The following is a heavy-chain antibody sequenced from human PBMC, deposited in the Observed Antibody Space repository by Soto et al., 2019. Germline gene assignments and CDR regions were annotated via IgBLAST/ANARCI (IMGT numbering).Heavy chain of an antibody. CDR3: ARGGGEDIVATTRPQYYFDY. Sequence: SETLSLTCAVYGGSFSGYYWSWIRQPPGKGLEWIGGINHSGSTNYNPSLKSRVTISVDTSKNQFSLKLSSVTAADTAVYYCARGGGEDIVATTRPQYYFDYWGQGXLVTVYS. CDR2: INHSGST. V-gene: IGHV4-34*01. CDR1: GGSFSGYY. J-gene: IGHJ4*02. D-gene: IGHD5-12*01.